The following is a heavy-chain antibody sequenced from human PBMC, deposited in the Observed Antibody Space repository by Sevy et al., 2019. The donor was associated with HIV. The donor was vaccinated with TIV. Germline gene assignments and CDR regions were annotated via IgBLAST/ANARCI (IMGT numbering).Heavy chain of an antibody. J-gene: IGHJ4*02. CDR2: ISYDGSNK. D-gene: IGHD6-19*01. CDR1: GFTFSSYA. CDR3: ATEPIAVAGTSVDY. Sequence: GGSLRLSCAASGFTFSSYAMHWVRQATGKGLEWVAVISYDGSNKYYADSVKGRFTISRDNSKNTLYLQMNSLRAEDTAVYYCATEPIAVAGTSVDYWGQGTLVTVSS. V-gene: IGHV3-30-3*01.